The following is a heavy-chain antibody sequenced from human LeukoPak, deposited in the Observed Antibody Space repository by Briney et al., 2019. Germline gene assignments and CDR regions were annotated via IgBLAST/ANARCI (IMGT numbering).Heavy chain of an antibody. J-gene: IGHJ4*02. V-gene: IGHV3-53*01. Sequence: GGSLRLSCAASGLTVSTNYMSWVRQAPGKGLEWVSVIYSGGSTYYADSVKGRFTISRDTSKNTLYLQMDSLRAEDTAVYYCARGADRGWYPYWGQGTLVIVSS. D-gene: IGHD6-19*01. CDR3: ARGADRGWYPY. CDR2: IYSGGST. CDR1: GLTVSTNY.